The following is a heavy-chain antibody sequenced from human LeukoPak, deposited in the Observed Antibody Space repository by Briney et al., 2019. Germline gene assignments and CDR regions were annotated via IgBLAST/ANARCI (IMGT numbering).Heavy chain of an antibody. CDR2: IVVGSGNT. D-gene: IGHD3-22*01. CDR3: ARDQGTYYYDSSGYSFDY. V-gene: IGHV1-58*02. J-gene: IGHJ4*02. CDR1: GFTFTSSA. Sequence: SVKVSXKASGFTFTSSAMQWVRQARGQRLEWIGWIVVGSGNTNYAQKFQERVTITRDMSTSTAYMELSSLRSEDTAVYYCARDQGTYYYDSSGYSFDYWGQGTLVTVSS.